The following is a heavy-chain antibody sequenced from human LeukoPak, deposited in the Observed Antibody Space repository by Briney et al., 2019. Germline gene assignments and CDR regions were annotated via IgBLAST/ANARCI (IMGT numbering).Heavy chain of an antibody. CDR1: GFTGSSIY. V-gene: IGHV3-66*02. D-gene: IGHD6-13*01. CDR2: IYTGGST. Sequence: GGYLRLSCGASGFTGSSIYMSWVRQAPGKGLEWVSIIYTGGSTHYADSVKGRFTISRDNSKNTLYLQMNSLRVEDTAVYYCARGGISSSWSEGAFDIWGQGTMVTVSS. CDR3: ARGGISSSWSEGAFDI. J-gene: IGHJ3*02.